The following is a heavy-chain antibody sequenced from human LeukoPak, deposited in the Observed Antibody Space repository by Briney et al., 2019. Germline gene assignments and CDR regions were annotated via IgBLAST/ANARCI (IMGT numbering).Heavy chain of an antibody. CDR3: ARAKGRSPLFDY. V-gene: IGHV6-1*01. CDR2: TYYRSKWYN. J-gene: IGHJ4*02. CDR1: GDIVSSNSAA. Sequence: SQTLSLTCALSGDIVSSNSAAWNWIRQSPSRGLEWLGRTYYRSKWYNDYAVSVKGRIAVNPDTSKNQFSLQLNSVIPEDPAVYYCARAKGRSPLFDYWGQGTLVTVSS. D-gene: IGHD6-13*01.